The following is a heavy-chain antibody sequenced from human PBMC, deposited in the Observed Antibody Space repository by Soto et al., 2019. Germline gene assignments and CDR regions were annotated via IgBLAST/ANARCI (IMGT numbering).Heavy chain of an antibody. V-gene: IGHV1-2*02. CDR3: ARLEYSSWSGVDY. J-gene: IGHJ4*02. Sequence: ASVKVSCKASGYSFTGYYVHWVRQAPGQGLEWMGWINPNSGDTNYAQKFQGRVTMTRDTSIRTVYMELSRLRSDDTAFYYCARLEYSSWSGVDYWGQGTLVTVSS. CDR1: GYSFTGYY. D-gene: IGHD6-6*01. CDR2: INPNSGDT.